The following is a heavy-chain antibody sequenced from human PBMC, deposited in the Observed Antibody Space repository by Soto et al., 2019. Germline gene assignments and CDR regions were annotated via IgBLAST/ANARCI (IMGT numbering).Heavy chain of an antibody. CDR2: IYFSGST. J-gene: IGHJ4*02. Sequence: VQLQESGPGLVRPSETLSLTCTVSGGSISSGNFYWSWIRQPPGKGLEWIGYIYFSGSTSYCPSLKSRLTILLNTSHNQFSLKLTSVTAAVTVVYYCAHVSVGGNTYFDLWGQGALVTVSS. CDR3: AHVSVGGNTYFDL. D-gene: IGHD1-26*01. CDR1: GGSISSGNFY. V-gene: IGHV4-30-4*01.